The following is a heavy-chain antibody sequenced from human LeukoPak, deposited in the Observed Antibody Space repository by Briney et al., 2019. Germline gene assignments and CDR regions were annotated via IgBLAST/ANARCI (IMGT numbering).Heavy chain of an antibody. CDR2: ITGSGGYT. D-gene: IGHD3-9*01. V-gene: IGHV3-23*01. CDR3: ARDRVYYDILTGSYDY. CDR1: GFTFSSYA. Sequence: PGGSLRLSCAASGFTFSSYAMTWVRQAPGKGLEWVSTITGSGGYTYYADSVKGRFTISRDNSKNTLYLQMNSLRVEDTAVYYCARDRVYYDILTGSYDYWGQGTLVTVSS. J-gene: IGHJ4*02.